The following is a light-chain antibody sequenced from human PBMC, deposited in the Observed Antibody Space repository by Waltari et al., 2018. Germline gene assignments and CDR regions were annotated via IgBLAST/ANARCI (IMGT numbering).Light chain of an antibody. CDR3: MQALETVT. J-gene: IGKJ3*01. CDR1: QSLLHSSGNNY. CDR2: SGS. Sequence: DIVMTQSQLSLSVTPGEPASISCRSSQSLLHSSGNNYLDWYVQKPGQSPQLLIYSGSNRASGVPDRFSGSGSGTDFTLKISRVEAEDVGVYYCMQALETVTFGPGTKVDIK. V-gene: IGKV2-28*01.